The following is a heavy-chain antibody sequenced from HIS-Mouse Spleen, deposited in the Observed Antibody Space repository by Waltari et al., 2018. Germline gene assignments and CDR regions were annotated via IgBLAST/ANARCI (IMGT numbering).Heavy chain of an antibody. CDR3: ARDRGGSSWLYYFDY. V-gene: IGHV3-66*01. J-gene: IGHJ4*02. CDR1: GFTVSSNY. Sequence: EVQLVESGGGLVQPGGSLRLSCAASGFTVSSNYRSWVRQAPGKGLEWVSVIYSGGSTYYADSVKGRFTISRDNSKNTLYLQMNSLRAEDTAVYYCARDRGGSSWLYYFDYWGQGTLVTVSS. CDR2: IYSGGST. D-gene: IGHD6-13*01.